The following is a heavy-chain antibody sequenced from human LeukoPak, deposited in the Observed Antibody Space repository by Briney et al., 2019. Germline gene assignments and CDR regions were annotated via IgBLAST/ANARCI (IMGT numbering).Heavy chain of an antibody. J-gene: IGHJ4*02. Sequence: QTGGSLRLSCAASGVTVSSNYMGWVRQAPGKGLEWVSVIYSGGSTYYADSVKGRFTISRDNSKNTLYLQMNSLRAEDTAVYYCAKSSYHIMFDYWGQGTLVTVSS. CDR2: IYSGGST. CDR1: GVTVSSNY. D-gene: IGHD3-16*01. CDR3: AKSSYHIMFDY. V-gene: IGHV3-53*01.